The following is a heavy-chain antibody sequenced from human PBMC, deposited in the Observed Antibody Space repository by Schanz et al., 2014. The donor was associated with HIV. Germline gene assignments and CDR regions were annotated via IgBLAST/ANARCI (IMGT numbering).Heavy chain of an antibody. CDR2: ISWHGYTV. J-gene: IGHJ4*02. V-gene: IGHV3-9*01. CDR3: ARVFGRTYGWPDY. D-gene: IGHD3-10*01. CDR1: GFTFTDYA. Sequence: EVQLVESGGHLVQPGRSLRLSCAASGFTFTDYAMHWVRQVPGKGLEWVAGISWHGYTVGYADSVKGRFTISRDNAKNSLYLQMNSLRAEDTAVYYCARVFGRTYGWPDYWGQGTLVTVSS.